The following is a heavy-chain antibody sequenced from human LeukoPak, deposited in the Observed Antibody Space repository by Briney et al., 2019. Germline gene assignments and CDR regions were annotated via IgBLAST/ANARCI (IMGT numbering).Heavy chain of an antibody. CDR3: ARWTTTFLDY. CDR2: SNPSGDST. V-gene: IGHV1-46*01. J-gene: IGHJ4*02. Sequence: VASVKVSCKASGYTFTNYYIHWVRQAPGRGLEWLGISNPSGDSTNYAQKFQGRVTMTRDTSTSTVYMDLSSLRSEDTAVYYCARWTTTFLDYWGQGTLVIVSS. D-gene: IGHD1-1*01. CDR1: GYTFTNYY.